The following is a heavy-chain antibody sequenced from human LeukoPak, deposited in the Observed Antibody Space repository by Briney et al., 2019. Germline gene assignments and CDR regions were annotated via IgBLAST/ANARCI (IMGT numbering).Heavy chain of an antibody. D-gene: IGHD2-21*01. CDR2: IYHSGST. J-gene: IGHJ6*02. CDR1: GGSISSGGYS. CDR3: ASELQHRRYGMDV. Sequence: SQTLSLTCAVSGGSISSGGYSWRWVRQPPGKGLEWIGYIYHSGSTYYNPSLKSRVTISVDRSKNQFSLKLSSVTAADTAVYYCASELQHRRYGMDVWGQGTTVTVSS. V-gene: IGHV4-30-2*01.